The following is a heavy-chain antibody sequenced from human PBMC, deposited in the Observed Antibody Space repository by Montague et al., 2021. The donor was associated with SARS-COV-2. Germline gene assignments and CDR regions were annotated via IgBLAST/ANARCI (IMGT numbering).Heavy chain of an antibody. V-gene: IGHV4/OR15-8*01. CDR2: IYHTGST. CDR3: ARKGSGRSDLAY. J-gene: IGHJ4*02. D-gene: IGHD1-26*01. CDR1: VDSGSTGNW. Sequence: SETLSLTCVGDVDSGSTGNWATFGRVPAWNAVTFVGRIYHTGSTKYKPSLKSRVSMSVDKSWNQFSLRLTSVTAADTAIYYCARKGSGRSDLAYWGQGTLVTVSS.